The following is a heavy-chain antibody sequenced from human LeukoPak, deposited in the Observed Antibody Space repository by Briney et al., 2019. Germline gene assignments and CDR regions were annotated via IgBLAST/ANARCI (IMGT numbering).Heavy chain of an antibody. CDR2: IYYSGST. CDR1: GGSTSSGGYY. Sequence: PSETLSLTCTVSGGSTSSGGYYWSWIRQHPGKGLEWIGYIYYSGSTYYNPSLKSRVTISVDTSKNQFSLKLSSVTAADTAVYYCARGISEQDIVVVSDNWFDPWGQGTLVTVSS. D-gene: IGHD2-2*01. CDR3: ARGISEQDIVVVSDNWFDP. J-gene: IGHJ5*02. V-gene: IGHV4-31*03.